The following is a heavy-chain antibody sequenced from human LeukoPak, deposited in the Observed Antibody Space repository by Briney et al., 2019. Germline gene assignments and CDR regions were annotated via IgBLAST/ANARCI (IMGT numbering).Heavy chain of an antibody. D-gene: IGHD1-7*01. CDR2: INTDGSST. V-gene: IGHV3-74*01. J-gene: IGHJ5*02. CDR3: ARVVTGTRGDVRWFDP. CDR1: GFTFSSYW. Sequence: GGSLRLSCAASGFTFSSYWMSWVRQAPGKGLVWVSRINTDGSSTTYADSVKGRFTISRDNAKNTLYLQMNSLRTDDTAVYYCARVVTGTRGDVRWFDPWGQGTLVTVSS.